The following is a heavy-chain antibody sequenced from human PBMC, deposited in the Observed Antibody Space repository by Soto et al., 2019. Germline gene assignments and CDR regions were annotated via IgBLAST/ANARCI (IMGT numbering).Heavy chain of an antibody. D-gene: IGHD5-12*01. CDR3: ACLPYESSWFDP. J-gene: IGHJ5*02. CDR2: VNHSGNT. Sequence: QVQLRQWGAGLLKPSETLSLTCVVYNRSFRSYCWSWVRQPPGKGLEWIGEVNHSGNTNYNPSLQSRVTVSVDTSKNQISLKLRSVTAADAAVYYCACLPYESSWFDPWGQGTLVTVSS. V-gene: IGHV4-34*01. CDR1: NRSFRSYC.